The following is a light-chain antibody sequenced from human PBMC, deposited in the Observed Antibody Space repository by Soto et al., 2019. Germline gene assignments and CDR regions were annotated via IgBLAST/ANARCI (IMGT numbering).Light chain of an antibody. J-gene: IGKJ1*01. Sequence: DIVMTQSPDSLGVSLGERATINCKSSQSILYNSNNKNYLAWYQQKAGQPPKLLIYWASTRESGVPDRFSGSGSGTDFTLTISSLQAEDVAVYYCQQYHDTPRTFGQGTKVEIK. CDR2: WAS. V-gene: IGKV4-1*01. CDR3: QQYHDTPRT. CDR1: QSILYNSNNKNY.